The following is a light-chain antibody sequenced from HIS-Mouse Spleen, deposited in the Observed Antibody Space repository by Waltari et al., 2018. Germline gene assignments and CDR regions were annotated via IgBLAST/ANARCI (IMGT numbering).Light chain of an antibody. CDR2: WAS. V-gene: IGKV4-1*01. CDR3: QQYYSTLT. J-gene: IGKJ4*01. CDR1: QSVLYSSNHKNY. Sequence: DIVMTQSPDSLAVSLGERATINCKSSQSVLYSSNHKNYLAWYQRKPGQPPKLLIYWASTRESGVPHLFSGSGSGTDFTLTISSLQAEDVAVYYCQQYYSTLTFGGGTKVEIK.